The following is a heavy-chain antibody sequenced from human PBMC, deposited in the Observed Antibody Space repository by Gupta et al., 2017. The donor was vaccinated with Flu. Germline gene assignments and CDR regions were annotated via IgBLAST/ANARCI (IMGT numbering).Heavy chain of an antibody. CDR1: GFSLSTSGVG. D-gene: IGHD3-22*01. V-gene: IGHV2-5*02. CDR2: IYWDDDK. J-gene: IGHJ4*02. Sequence: QITLKESGPTLVKPTQTLTLTCTFSGFSLSTSGVGVGWIRQPPGKALEWLALIYWDDDKRYSPSLKSRLTITKDTSKNQVVLTMTNMDPVDTATYYCARARYDSSGYTQGALDYWGQGTLVTVSS. CDR3: ARARYDSSGYTQGALDY.